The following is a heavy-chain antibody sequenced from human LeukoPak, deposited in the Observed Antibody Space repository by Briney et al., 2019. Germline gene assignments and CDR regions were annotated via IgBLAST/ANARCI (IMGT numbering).Heavy chain of an antibody. D-gene: IGHD4-17*01. CDR1: GGSISSSSYY. CDR3: ARGLNDYGDYDHY. CDR2: IYYSGST. J-gene: IGHJ4*02. Sequence: PSETLSLTCTVSGGSISSSSYYWGWIRQPPGKGLEWIGSIYYSGSTYYNPSLKSRVTISVDTSKNQFSLKLSSVTAADTAVYYCARGLNDYGDYDHYWGQGTLVTVSS. V-gene: IGHV4-39*07.